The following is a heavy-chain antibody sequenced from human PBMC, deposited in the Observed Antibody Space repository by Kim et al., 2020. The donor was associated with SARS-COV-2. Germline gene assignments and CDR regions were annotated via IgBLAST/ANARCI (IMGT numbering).Heavy chain of an antibody. CDR1: GFTFSSYA. V-gene: IGHV3-23*01. J-gene: IGHJ6*02. CDR3: AKDSGGQPYYGMDV. CDR2: ISGSGGST. D-gene: IGHD3-10*01. Sequence: GGSLRLSCAASGFTFSSYAMSWVRQAPGKGLEWVSAISGSGGSTYYADSVKGRFTISRDNSKNTLYLQMNSLRAEDTAVYYCAKDSGGQPYYGMDVWGQGTTVTVSS.